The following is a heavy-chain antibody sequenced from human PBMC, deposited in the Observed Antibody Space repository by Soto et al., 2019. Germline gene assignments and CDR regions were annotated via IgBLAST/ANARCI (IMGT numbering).Heavy chain of an antibody. CDR2: IIPMLEII. D-gene: IGHD3-16*01. CDR3: ARVPMWDALNYLGVFHD. Sequence: QVQLVQSGADVKKPGSSVKLSCTASVGTFRNYAVTWVRQAPGQGLEWMGGIIPMLEIIDYAQKFKGRLTITADKSPNTVYMELDTLTTDDTATYFCARVPMWDALNYLGVFHDWGQGTLVTVSS. V-gene: IGHV1-69*09. J-gene: IGHJ4*02. CDR1: VGTFRNYA.